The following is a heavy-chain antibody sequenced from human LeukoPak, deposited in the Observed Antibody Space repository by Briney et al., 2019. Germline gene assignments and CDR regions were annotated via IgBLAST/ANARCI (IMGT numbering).Heavy chain of an antibody. D-gene: IGHD1-14*01. CDR1: GFPRSTSGVG. J-gene: IGHJ4*02. CDR3: ARGHLLRYFDY. Sequence: SGPTLVKPTQTLTLTCTFSGFPRSTSGVGVGWIRQPPGKALEWLALIYWNDDKRYSPSLKTRLTISKDTSKNQVVLTMTNMDPVDTATYYCARGHLLRYFDYWGQGTLVTVSS. CDR2: IYWNDDK. V-gene: IGHV2-5*01.